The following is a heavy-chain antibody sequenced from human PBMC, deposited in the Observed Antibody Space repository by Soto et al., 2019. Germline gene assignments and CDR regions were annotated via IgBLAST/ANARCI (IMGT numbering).Heavy chain of an antibody. CDR3: ARDFTTAETPGDDFDY. D-gene: IGHD4-17*01. J-gene: IGHJ4*02. CDR2: INADGRTT. Sequence: GGSLRLSCAVSGFTFGNYWMHWVRQPPGRGLMWVARINADGRTTSYADSVEGRFTISRDNAKNTLSLEMNSLRAEDTAIYYCARDFTTAETPGDDFDYWGQGTLVTVSS. CDR1: GFTFGNYW. V-gene: IGHV3-74*01.